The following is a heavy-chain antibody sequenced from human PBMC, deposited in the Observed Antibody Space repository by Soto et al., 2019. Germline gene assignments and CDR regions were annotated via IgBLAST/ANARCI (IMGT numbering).Heavy chain of an antibody. V-gene: IGHV4-34*01. CDR2: INPRGST. D-gene: IGHD2-2*01. CDR3: ARDELLPGSPGASGYFDL. Sequence: QVQLQQWGAGLVKPSETLSLTCGVYGGSVSGYLWSWVRQPPGKGLEWIGEINPRGSTNYNPSLTHRVNISIDTSENQFSLRLSSVTAADTAVYYCARDELLPGSPGASGYFDLWGRGTLVTVSS. J-gene: IGHJ2*01. CDR1: GGSVSGYL.